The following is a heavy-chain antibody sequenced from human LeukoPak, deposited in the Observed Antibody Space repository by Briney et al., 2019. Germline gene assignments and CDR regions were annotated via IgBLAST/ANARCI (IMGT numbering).Heavy chain of an antibody. CDR3: ARAYGSADPFDI. CDR1: AFTVSSNC. CDR2: IYSGGST. J-gene: IGHJ3*02. D-gene: IGHD3-16*01. V-gene: IGHV3-53*01. Sequence: GGSLRLSCAASAFTVSSNCMNWVRQAPGKGLEWVSVIYSGGSTYYADSVKGRFTISRDNSKNTLYLQMNSLRAEDTAVYYCARAYGSADPFDIWGLGTMVTVSS.